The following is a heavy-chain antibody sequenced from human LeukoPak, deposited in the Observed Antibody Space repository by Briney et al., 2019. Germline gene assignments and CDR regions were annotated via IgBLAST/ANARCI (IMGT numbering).Heavy chain of an antibody. Sequence: GGSLRLSCAASGFTFSSYEMNWVRQAPGKGLEWVPYISSSGSTIYYADSVKGRFTISRDNAKNSLYLQMNSLRAEDTAVYYCARKVLGLGNDILTAGCVGYWGQGTLVTVSS. D-gene: IGHD3-9*01. CDR3: ARKVLGLGNDILTAGCVGY. J-gene: IGHJ4*02. CDR2: ISSSGSTI. V-gene: IGHV3-48*03. CDR1: GFTFSSYE.